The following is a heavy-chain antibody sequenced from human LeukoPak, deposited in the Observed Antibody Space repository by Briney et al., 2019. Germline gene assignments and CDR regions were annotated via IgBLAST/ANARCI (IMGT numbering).Heavy chain of an antibody. Sequence: GGSLRLSCAASGFTFSSYAMSWVRQAPGKGLEWVSAISGSGSTYYADSVKGRFTISRDNSKNTLYLQMNSLRAEDTAVYYCATSGYDEYYFDYWGQGTLVTVSS. CDR2: ISGSGST. V-gene: IGHV3-23*01. CDR3: ATSGYDEYYFDY. J-gene: IGHJ4*02. CDR1: GFTFSSYA. D-gene: IGHD5-12*01.